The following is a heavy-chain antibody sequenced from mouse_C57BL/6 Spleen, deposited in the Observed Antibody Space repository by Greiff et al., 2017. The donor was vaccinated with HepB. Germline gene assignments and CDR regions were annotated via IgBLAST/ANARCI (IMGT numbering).Heavy chain of an antibody. Sequence: EVNVVESGGGLVKPGGSLKLSCAASGFTFSSYAMSWVRQTPEKRLEWVATISDGGSYTYYPDNVKGRFTISRDNAKNNLYLQMSHLKSEDTAMYYCARSYPLYYAMDYWGQGTSVTVSS. D-gene: IGHD1-1*01. V-gene: IGHV5-4*03. CDR3: ARSYPLYYAMDY. CDR2: ISDGGSYT. J-gene: IGHJ4*01. CDR1: GFTFSSYA.